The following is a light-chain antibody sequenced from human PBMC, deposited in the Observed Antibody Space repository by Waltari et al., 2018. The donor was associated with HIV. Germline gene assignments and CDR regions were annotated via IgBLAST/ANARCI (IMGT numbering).Light chain of an antibody. V-gene: IGKV1-9*01. J-gene: IGKJ5*01. CDR2: GAS. CDR3: QQSDSYPLT. Sequence: EIQLTQYPSFLSASVGARVTITSRASRDVSNFLAWYQKKPWTAPKLLIYGASTLQSGVPSRFCGSGSGAQFTLTINSLQPDDFATYDCQQSDSYPLTFGQGTRL. CDR1: RDVSNF.